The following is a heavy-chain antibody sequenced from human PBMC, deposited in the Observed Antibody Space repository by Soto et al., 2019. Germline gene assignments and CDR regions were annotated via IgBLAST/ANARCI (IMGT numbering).Heavy chain of an antibody. J-gene: IGHJ4*02. CDR2: ISYDGSNK. CDR1: GFTFSSYG. CDR3: AKDRIAAAAPIADY. D-gene: IGHD6-13*01. V-gene: IGHV3-30*18. Sequence: GGSLRLSCAASGFTFSSYGMHWVRQAPGKGLEWVAVISYDGSNKYYADSVKGRFTISRDNSKNTLYLQMNSLRAEDTAVYYCAKDRIAAAAPIADYWGQGTLVTVSS.